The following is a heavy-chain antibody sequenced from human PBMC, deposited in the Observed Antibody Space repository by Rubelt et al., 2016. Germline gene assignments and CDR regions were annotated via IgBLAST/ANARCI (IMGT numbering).Heavy chain of an antibody. CDR3: AREPTYYYGSGRF. Sequence: GKGLEWVAVISYDGSNKYYADSVKGRFTISRDNSKNTLYLQMNSLRAEDTAVYYCAREPTYYYGSGRFWGQGTLVTVSS. CDR2: ISYDGSNK. V-gene: IGHV3-30*17. J-gene: IGHJ4*02. D-gene: IGHD3-10*01.